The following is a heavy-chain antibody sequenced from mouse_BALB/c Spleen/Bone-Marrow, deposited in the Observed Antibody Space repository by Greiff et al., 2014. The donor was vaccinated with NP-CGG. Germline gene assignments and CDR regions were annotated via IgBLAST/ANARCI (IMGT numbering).Heavy chain of an antibody. CDR2: VNPSSGYA. J-gene: IGHJ2*01. CDR1: GYTFTDYT. Sequence: QVQLKQSGAELASPGASVKMSCKASGYTFTDYTVQWVKQRPGQGLEWIGYVNPSSGYANYNQKFKDKATLTADKSSSTAFMQLSSLTSEDSAVYYCARPKGFALDYWGQGTALTVSS. CDR3: ARPKGFALDY. V-gene: IGHV1-4*01.